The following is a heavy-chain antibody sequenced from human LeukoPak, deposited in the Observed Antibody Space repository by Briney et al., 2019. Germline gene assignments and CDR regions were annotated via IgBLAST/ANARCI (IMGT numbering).Heavy chain of an antibody. V-gene: IGHV3-74*01. J-gene: IGHJ4*02. Sequence: GGSLRLSCAASGFIFSNYWMHWVRQAPGKGLVWVSHINTDGSSTTYADSVKGRFTISRDNAKNTLYLQMNSLRAEDTAVYYCARVGYCSGTSCYAVDYWGQGTLVTVSS. CDR2: INTDGSST. D-gene: IGHD2-2*01. CDR3: ARVGYCSGTSCYAVDY. CDR1: GFIFSNYW.